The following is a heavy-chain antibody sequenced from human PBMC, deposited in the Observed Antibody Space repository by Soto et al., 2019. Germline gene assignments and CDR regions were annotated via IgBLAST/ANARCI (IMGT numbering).Heavy chain of an antibody. V-gene: IGHV3-48*01. Sequence: GGSLRLSCAASGFTFSSYSMNWVRQAPGKGLEWVSYISSSSSTIYYADSVKGRFTISRDNAKNSLYLQMNSLRAEDTAVYYCARDLSIAVAGVNWFDPWGQGTLVTVSS. CDR2: ISSSSSTI. CDR3: ARDLSIAVAGVNWFDP. CDR1: GFTFSSYS. J-gene: IGHJ5*02. D-gene: IGHD6-19*01.